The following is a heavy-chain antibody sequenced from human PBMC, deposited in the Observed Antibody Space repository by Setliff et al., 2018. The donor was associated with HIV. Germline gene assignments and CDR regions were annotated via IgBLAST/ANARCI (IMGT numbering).Heavy chain of an antibody. V-gene: IGHV1-18*01. CDR1: GYTFPNYG. D-gene: IGHD1-26*01. CDR2: VSAYNGLT. CDR3: ARDRRYSGTYHIDY. J-gene: IGHJ4*02. Sequence: ASVKVSCKASGYTFPNYGISWVRQAPGQGLEWMGWVSAYNGLTNYAQNLQGRVTMTTDTSSTTASLELRSLRSDDTAMYYCARDRRYSGTYHIDYWGQGTRVTVSS.